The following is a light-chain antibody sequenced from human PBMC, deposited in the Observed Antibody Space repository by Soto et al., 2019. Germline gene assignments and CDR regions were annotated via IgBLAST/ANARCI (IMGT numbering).Light chain of an antibody. CDR1: QSVSRSY. CDR2: GAS. CDR3: QEYDSSPGT. Sequence: EIVLTQSPGTLSLSPGERATLSCRASQSVSRSYLAWYQQKPGQAPRLLIYGASSRATGIPDRFSGSGSGTDFTLTISRLVPEDFAVYDCQEYDSSPGTFGQGTKVDIK. V-gene: IGKV3-20*01. J-gene: IGKJ1*01.